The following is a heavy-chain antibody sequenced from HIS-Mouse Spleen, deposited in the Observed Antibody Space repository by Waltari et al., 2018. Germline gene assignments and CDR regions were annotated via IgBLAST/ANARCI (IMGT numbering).Heavy chain of an antibody. CDR2: IYSGGST. V-gene: IGHV3-53*02. J-gene: IGHJ4*02. D-gene: IGHD3-10*01. Sequence: EVQLVETGGGLSQPGGSLRLSCSPFVVPVSSNHTSWVAPAPGKGLGWVSVIYSGGSTYYADSVEGRFTISRDNSKNTLYLQMNSLRAEDTAVYYCARHYYYGSGSYYFDYWGQGTLVTVSS. CDR1: VVPVSSNH. CDR3: ARHYYYGSGSYYFDY.